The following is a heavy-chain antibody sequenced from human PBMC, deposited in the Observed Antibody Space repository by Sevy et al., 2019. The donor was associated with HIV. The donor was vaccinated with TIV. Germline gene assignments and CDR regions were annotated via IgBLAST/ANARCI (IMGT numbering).Heavy chain of an antibody. CDR1: GFTFSSYS. CDR2: ISSSSAYI. CDR3: ARQYYYDTSGYYAGGMDV. V-gene: IGHV3-21*01. J-gene: IGHJ6*02. D-gene: IGHD3-22*01. Sequence: GGSLRLSCAASGFTFSSYSMTWVRQAPGKGLEWVSSISSSSAYIYYADSLKGRFTISRDNAKNSLYLQMNILRAEDTAVYYCARQYYYDTSGYYAGGMDVWGQGTTVTVSS.